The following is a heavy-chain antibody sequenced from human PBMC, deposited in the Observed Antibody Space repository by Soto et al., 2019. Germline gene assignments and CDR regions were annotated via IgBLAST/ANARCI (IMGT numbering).Heavy chain of an antibody. CDR3: ASTRITIFGVVPY. J-gene: IGHJ4*02. CDR2: TRNKANSYTT. D-gene: IGHD3-3*01. V-gene: IGHV3-72*01. CDR1: GFTFSDHY. Sequence: GGSLRLSCAASGFTFSDHYMDWVRQAPGKGLEWVGRTRNKANSYTTEYAASVKGRFNISRDDSKNSLYLQMNSLKTVDTAVYYCASTRITIFGVVPYWGQGTLVTVSS.